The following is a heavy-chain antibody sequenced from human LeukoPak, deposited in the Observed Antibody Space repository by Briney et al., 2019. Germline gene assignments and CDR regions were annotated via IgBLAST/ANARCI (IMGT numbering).Heavy chain of an antibody. CDR2: INPSGGST. V-gene: IGHV1-46*01. J-gene: IGHJ4*02. D-gene: IGHD6-13*01. CDR3: ARDFTGYSSSWYRQTLDY. CDR1: GYTFTSYY. Sequence: ASVKVSCKASGYTFTSYYMHWVRQAPGQGLEWMGIINPSGGSTSYAQKFQGRVTMTRDTSISTAYMELSRLRSDDTAVYYCARDFTGYSSSWYRQTLDYWGQGTLVTVSS.